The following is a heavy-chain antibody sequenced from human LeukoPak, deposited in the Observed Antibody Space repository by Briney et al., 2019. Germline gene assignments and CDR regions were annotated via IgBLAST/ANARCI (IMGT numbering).Heavy chain of an antibody. D-gene: IGHD3-3*01. Sequence: PGGSLRLSCAASGFTFSSYAMHWVRQAPGKGLEWVAVISYDGSNKYYADSVKGRFTISRDNSKNTLYLQMNSLRAEDTAVYYCARVAKGYDFWSGLALGAFDIWGQGTMVTVSS. CDR3: ARVAKGYDFWSGLALGAFDI. V-gene: IGHV3-30-3*01. CDR2: ISYDGSNK. CDR1: GFTFSSYA. J-gene: IGHJ3*02.